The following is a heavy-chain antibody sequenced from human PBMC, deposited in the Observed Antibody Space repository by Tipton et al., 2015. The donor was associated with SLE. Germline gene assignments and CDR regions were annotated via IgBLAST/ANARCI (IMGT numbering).Heavy chain of an antibody. D-gene: IGHD3-16*01. CDR3: VRGLVGGHFDY. CDR2: IIPSGGST. Sequence: QVQLVQSGPEVKKPGASMKVSCKASGYTFTDYYIHWVRQVPGQGLEWMGIIIPSGGSTNYAQKFQGRVTMTRDTSTSTVYMELSSPTSEDTAVYYCVRGLVGGHFDYWGQGTLVTVSS. V-gene: IGHV1-46*01. J-gene: IGHJ4*02. CDR1: GYTFTDYY.